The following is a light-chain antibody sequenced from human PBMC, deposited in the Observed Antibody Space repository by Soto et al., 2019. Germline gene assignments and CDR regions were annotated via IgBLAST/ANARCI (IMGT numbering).Light chain of an antibody. CDR1: ENDIGVYDF. J-gene: IGLJ1*01. CDR3: KSYAGSNTYV. Sequence: QSALTQPRSVSGSSGQSVTISCSGSENDIGVYDFVSWYQHHPGKAPRLIIYEVVQRPSGVPDRFSGSKSGNTASLTVSGLQAADEADYFCKSYAGSNTYVFGSESKVTVL. CDR2: EVV. V-gene: IGLV2-8*01.